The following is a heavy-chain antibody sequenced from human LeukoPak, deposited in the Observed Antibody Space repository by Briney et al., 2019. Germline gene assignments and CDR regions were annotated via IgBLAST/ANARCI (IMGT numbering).Heavy chain of an antibody. D-gene: IGHD3-10*01. CDR3: ATNYYS. CDR1: GFTFSSYW. J-gene: IGHJ4*02. Sequence: GGSLRLSCAASGFTFSSYWMTWVRQAPGKGLEWVANIKGDGSTQHYLDSVKGRFTISRDNAKNSLSLEMNSLRGEDTAVYYCATNYYSWGQGTLVTVSS. V-gene: IGHV3-7*05. CDR2: IKGDGSTQ.